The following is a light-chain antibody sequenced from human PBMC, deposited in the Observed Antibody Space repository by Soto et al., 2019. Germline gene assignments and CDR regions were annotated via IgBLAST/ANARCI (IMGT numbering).Light chain of an antibody. V-gene: IGKV1-9*01. J-gene: IGKJ4*01. CDR2: AAS. CDR1: QGISSY. Sequence: DIQLTQSPSFLSASVGDRVTITCRASQGISSYLAWYQQKPGKAPKLLIYAASTLQSGVPSRFSGSGSGTEFTLTISSLQPEDFATYYCQQLNSYPITFGGGTRWISN. CDR3: QQLNSYPIT.